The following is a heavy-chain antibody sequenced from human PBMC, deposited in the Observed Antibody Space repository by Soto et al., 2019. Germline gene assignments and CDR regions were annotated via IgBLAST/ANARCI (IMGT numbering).Heavy chain of an antibody. J-gene: IGHJ6*01. CDR3: AFFFSSRRRHTSSLHGM. Sequence: KGLEWVSYISSSSSTIYYADSVKGRFTISRDNAKNSLYLQMNSLRAEDTAVYYCAFFFSSRRRHTSSLHGM. CDR2: ISSSSSTI. D-gene: IGHD1-26*01. V-gene: IGHV3-48*01.